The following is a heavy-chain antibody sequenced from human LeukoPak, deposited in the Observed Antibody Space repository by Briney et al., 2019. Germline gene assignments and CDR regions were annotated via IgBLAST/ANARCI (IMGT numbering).Heavy chain of an antibody. CDR1: GFTFDDYA. Sequence: PGGSLRLSCAASGFTFDDYAMHWVRQAPGKGLEWVSGISWNSGSIGYADSVKGRFTISRDNAKNSLYLQMNSLRAEDTALYYCAKGATHYDFWSGYFKEDWFDPWGQGTLVTVPS. V-gene: IGHV3-9*01. CDR2: ISWNSGSI. J-gene: IGHJ5*02. D-gene: IGHD3-3*01. CDR3: AKGATHYDFWSGYFKEDWFDP.